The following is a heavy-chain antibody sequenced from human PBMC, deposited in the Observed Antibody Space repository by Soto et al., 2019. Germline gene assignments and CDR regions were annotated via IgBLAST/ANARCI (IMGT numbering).Heavy chain of an antibody. V-gene: IGHV1-69*01. CDR1: GGTFSSYA. J-gene: IGHJ6*02. Sequence: VQLVQSGAEVKKPGSSVKVSCKASGGTFSSYAISWVRQAPGQGLEWMGGIIPIFGTANYAQKFQGRVTITADESTSTAYMELGSLRSEDTAVYYCARDLVRIAAAGTDYYYYGMDVWGQGTTVTVSS. D-gene: IGHD6-13*01. CDR2: IIPIFGTA. CDR3: ARDLVRIAAAGTDYYYYGMDV.